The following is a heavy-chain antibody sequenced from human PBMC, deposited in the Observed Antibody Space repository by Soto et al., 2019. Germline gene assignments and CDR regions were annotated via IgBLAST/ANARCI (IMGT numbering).Heavy chain of an antibody. V-gene: IGHV1-46*01. Sequence: ASVKVSCKVSGYTFTSYYMHWVRQAPGQGLEWMGIVNPSGGSTSYAQKFQGRVTMTRDTSTSTVYMELSSLRSEDTAVYYCARGGYYDSSGYYYYGMDVWGQGTTVTVSS. CDR3: ARGGYYDSSGYYYYGMDV. CDR1: GYTFTSYY. J-gene: IGHJ6*02. D-gene: IGHD3-22*01. CDR2: VNPSGGST.